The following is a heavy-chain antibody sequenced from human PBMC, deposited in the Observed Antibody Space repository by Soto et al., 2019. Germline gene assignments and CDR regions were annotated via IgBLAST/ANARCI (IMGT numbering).Heavy chain of an antibody. CDR3: ARTTPYYYYVMDV. D-gene: IGHD1-1*01. CDR2: LNPNSVNT. CDR1: GYTFTSYD. Sequence: QVQLVQSGAEVKKPGASVKVSCKASGYTFTSYDISWVRQATGQGLEWMGRLNPNSVNTAYAQKFQGRVTMTRNTSISTAYMELSTLRSEDTAVYYCARTTPYYYYVMDVWGQGTTVTVSS. J-gene: IGHJ6*02. V-gene: IGHV1-8*01.